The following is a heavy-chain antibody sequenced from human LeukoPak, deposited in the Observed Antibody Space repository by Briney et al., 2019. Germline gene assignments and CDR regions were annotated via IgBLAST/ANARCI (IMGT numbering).Heavy chain of an antibody. Sequence: PGGSLRLSCVASGFIFSTYGMSWVRQAPGKGLEWVANIKQDGSEKSYVDSVKGRFTISRDNAKNSLYLQMNSLRAEDTAVYYCARDSSGWPGFYYYYYMDVWGKGTTVTVSS. CDR1: GFIFSTYG. CDR3: ARDSSGWPGFYYYYYMDV. D-gene: IGHD6-19*01. V-gene: IGHV3-7*01. J-gene: IGHJ6*03. CDR2: IKQDGSEK.